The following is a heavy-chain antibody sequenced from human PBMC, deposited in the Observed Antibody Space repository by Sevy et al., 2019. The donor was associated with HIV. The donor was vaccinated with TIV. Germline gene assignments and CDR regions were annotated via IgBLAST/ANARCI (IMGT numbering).Heavy chain of an antibody. D-gene: IGHD6-6*01. CDR1: GFTFSSYA. J-gene: IGHJ4*02. CDR3: AKVLEYSSSPGPLDY. CDR2: ISGSGGST. V-gene: IGHV3-23*01. Sequence: GGSLRLSCAASGFTFSSYAMSWVRQAPGKGLEWVSAISGSGGSTYYADSVKGRFTISRDNSKNTLYLQMNSLRAEDTAVYYCAKVLEYSSSPGPLDYWAQGTLVTVSS.